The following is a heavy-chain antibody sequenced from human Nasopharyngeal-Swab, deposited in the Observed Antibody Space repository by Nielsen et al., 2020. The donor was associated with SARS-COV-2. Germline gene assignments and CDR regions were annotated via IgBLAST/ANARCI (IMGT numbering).Heavy chain of an antibody. V-gene: IGHV4-39*07. J-gene: IGHJ4*02. CDR2: IYYSGST. Sequence: SETLSLTCTASGGSISSSSYYWGWIRQPPGKGLEWIGSIYYSGSTYYNPSLKSRVNMSVDTSKKQFSLRLSSVTAADTAVYYCASSGYSYGTGPYDYWGQGTLVTVSS. CDR1: GGSISSSSYY. CDR3: ASSGYSYGTGPYDY. D-gene: IGHD5-18*01.